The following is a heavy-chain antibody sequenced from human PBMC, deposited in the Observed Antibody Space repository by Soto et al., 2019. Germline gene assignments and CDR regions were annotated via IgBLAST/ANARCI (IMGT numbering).Heavy chain of an antibody. CDR2: IYYSGST. J-gene: IGHJ4*02. CDR3: ARDKITGLFDY. CDR1: GGSMSSYY. V-gene: IGHV4-59*12. D-gene: IGHD2-8*02. Sequence: SETLSLTCDASGGSMSSYYWSWIRQPPGKGLEWIGYIYYSGSTNYNPSLKSRVTISVDTSKNQFSLKLTSVTAADTAVYYCARDKITGLFDYWGQGTLVIVSS.